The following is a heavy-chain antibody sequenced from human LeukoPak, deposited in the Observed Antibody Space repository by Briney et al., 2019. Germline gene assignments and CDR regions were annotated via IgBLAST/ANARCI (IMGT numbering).Heavy chain of an antibody. Sequence: GGSLRLSCAASGFTFSNAWMTWVRQAPGKGLEWVGRIKSKTDAEITDYAAPVKGRFTISRDDSENTLYLQMNSLRAEDTAVYYCARWFAYSSGWNFDYWGQGTLVTVSS. CDR3: ARWFAYSSGWNFDY. CDR1: GFTFSNAW. D-gene: IGHD6-19*01. V-gene: IGHV3-15*01. J-gene: IGHJ4*02. CDR2: IKSKTDAEIT.